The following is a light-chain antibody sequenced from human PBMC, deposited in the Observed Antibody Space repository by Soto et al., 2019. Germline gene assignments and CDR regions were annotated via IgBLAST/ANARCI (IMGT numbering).Light chain of an antibody. CDR1: QTVRNNY. CDR3: QQFSSYPLT. V-gene: IGKV3-20*01. CDR2: DAS. J-gene: IGKJ4*01. Sequence: EFVLTQSPGTLYLSPGERATLSCRASQTVRNNYLAWYQQKPGQAPRLLIYDASSRATGIPDRFSGGGSGTDFTLTISRLESEDFAVYYCQQFSSYPLTFGGGTKVEIK.